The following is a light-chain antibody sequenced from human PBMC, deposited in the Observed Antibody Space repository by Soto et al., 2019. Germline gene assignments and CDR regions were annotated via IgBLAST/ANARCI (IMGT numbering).Light chain of an antibody. Sequence: EVVLTQSPAILSLSPGERATLSCSASQNVSVNFAWYQHKPGQAPRPLIYSASDRALGIPARFSGSGSGTDFTLTISSLEPEDFAVYYCQERNRWPRGTFGAGTKVDIK. V-gene: IGKV3-11*01. CDR2: SAS. CDR1: QNVSVN. CDR3: QERNRWPRGT. J-gene: IGKJ4*01.